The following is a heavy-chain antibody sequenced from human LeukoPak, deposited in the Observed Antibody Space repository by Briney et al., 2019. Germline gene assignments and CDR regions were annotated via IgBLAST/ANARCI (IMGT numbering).Heavy chain of an antibody. J-gene: IGHJ6*02. CDR2: IIPILGIA. CDR3: ASAGITGKPTNSYYYYYGMDV. CDR1: GGTFSSYT. D-gene: IGHD1-20*01. V-gene: IGHV1-69*02. Sequence: GASVKVSCKASGGTFSSYTISWVRQAPGQGLEWMGRIIPILGIANYAQKFQGRVTITADKSTSTAYMEPSSLRSEDTAVYYCASAGITGKPTNSYYYYYGMDVWGQGTTVTVSS.